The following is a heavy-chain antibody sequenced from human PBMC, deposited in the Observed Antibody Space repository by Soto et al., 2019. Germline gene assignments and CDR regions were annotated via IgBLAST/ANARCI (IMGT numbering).Heavy chain of an antibody. D-gene: IGHD3-10*01. CDR3: TRGSGLHDY. J-gene: IGHJ4*02. V-gene: IGHV3-30-3*01. CDR2: ISYDGSNE. Sequence: QVQLVESGGGMVQPGRSLRLSCEASGFIFTAYALHWVRQAPGKGLEWVAVISYDGSNEYYADSVQGRFTISRDDSKNTLFLQMNRLRPEDTAVYYCTRGSGLHDYWGQGTLVTVSS. CDR1: GFIFTAYA.